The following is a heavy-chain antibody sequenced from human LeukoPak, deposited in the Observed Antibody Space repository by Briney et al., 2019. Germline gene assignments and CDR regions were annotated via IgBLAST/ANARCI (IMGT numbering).Heavy chain of an antibody. CDR3: ARRFGYYYYMDV. Sequence: PSETLSLTCAVYGGSFSGYYWSWIRQPPGKGLEWIGEINRSGSTNYNPSLKSRVTISVDTSRNQFSLKLSSVTAADTAVYYCARRFGYYYYMDVWGKGTTVTVSS. V-gene: IGHV4-34*01. J-gene: IGHJ6*03. CDR1: GGSFSGYY. CDR2: INRSGST. D-gene: IGHD3-16*01.